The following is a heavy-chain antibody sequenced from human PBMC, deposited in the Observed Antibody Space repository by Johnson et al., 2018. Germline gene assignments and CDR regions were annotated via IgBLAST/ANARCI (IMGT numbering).Heavy chain of an antibody. CDR2: IHPSDSDT. D-gene: IGHD4-17*01. CDR1: GYSFSTNW. Sequence: EVQLVESGAGVKKPGESLKISCRASGYSFSTNWIAWVRQMPGKGPEWMGIIHPSDSDTRYSPSFHGQVTISADKSFSTAYLQCRSRKASDTAMDYCARQYGHYMDVWGKGTTVTVSS. J-gene: IGHJ6*03. V-gene: IGHV5-51*01. CDR3: ARQYGHYMDV.